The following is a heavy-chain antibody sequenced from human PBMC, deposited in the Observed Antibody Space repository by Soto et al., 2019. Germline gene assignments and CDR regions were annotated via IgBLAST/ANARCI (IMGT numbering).Heavy chain of an antibody. CDR3: ARDDLLSSAAFDI. CDR2: IYYSGST. D-gene: IGHD3-22*01. J-gene: IGHJ3*02. V-gene: IGHV4-30-4*01. Sequence: QVQLQESGPGLVKPSQTLSLTCTVSGGSISSGDYYWGWIRQPPGKGLEWIGYIYYSGSTYYNPTLKSRVTISVDTSKNQFSLKLSSVTAADTAVYYCARDDLLSSAAFDIWGQGTMVTVSS. CDR1: GGSISSGDYY.